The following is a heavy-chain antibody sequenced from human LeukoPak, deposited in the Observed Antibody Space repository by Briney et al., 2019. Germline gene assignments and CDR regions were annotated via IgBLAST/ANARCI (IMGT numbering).Heavy chain of an antibody. J-gene: IGHJ3*02. Sequence: SETLSLTCTVSGYSISSGYYWGWIRQPPGEGLEWIGSIYHSGSTYYNPSLKSRVTISVDTPKNQFSLKLSSVTAADTAVYYCARHRLHRLYYDSGGYYHDAFDIWGQGTMVTVSS. V-gene: IGHV4-38-2*02. CDR1: GYSISSGYY. D-gene: IGHD3-22*01. CDR3: ARHRLHRLYYDSGGYYHDAFDI. CDR2: IYHSGST.